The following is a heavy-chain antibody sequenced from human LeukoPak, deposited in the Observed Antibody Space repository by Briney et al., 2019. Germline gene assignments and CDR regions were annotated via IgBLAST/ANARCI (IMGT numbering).Heavy chain of an antibody. Sequence: GGSLRLSCEGSGFTFSRDGMHWVRQAPGKGLEWVALIWYDGSKKYYADSVKGRFTISRDNSKNTLYLQMNSLRAEDTAVYYCARNDIVVVPAASEVGPNAFDIWGQGTMVTVSS. V-gene: IGHV3-33*01. CDR2: IWYDGSKK. CDR3: ARNDIVVVPAASEVGPNAFDI. D-gene: IGHD2-2*01. CDR1: GFTFSRDG. J-gene: IGHJ3*02.